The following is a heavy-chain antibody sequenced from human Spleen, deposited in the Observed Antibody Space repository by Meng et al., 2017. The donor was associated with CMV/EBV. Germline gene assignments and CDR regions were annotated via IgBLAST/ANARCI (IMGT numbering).Heavy chain of an antibody. J-gene: IGHJ4*02. CDR3: ARDSGSY. V-gene: IGHV4-39*07. CDR2: IYYSGST. Sequence: SETLSLTCTVSGGSISSSSYYWGWIRQPPGKGLEWIGNIYYSGSTYYNPSLKSRVTISLDTSKNQFSLKLRSVTAADTAVYYCARDSGSYWGQGTLVTVSS. CDR1: GGSISSSSYY. D-gene: IGHD1-14*01.